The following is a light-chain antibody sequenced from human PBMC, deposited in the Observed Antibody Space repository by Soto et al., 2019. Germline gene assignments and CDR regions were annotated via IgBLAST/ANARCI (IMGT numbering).Light chain of an antibody. V-gene: IGKV3D-15*01. J-gene: IGKJ4*01. Sequence: ELVMTQSPGTLSVSPGDSATLSCRGSQSFVNMYLAWYQQKPGQAPRLLMYGASRRPTGIPDSLSGSGSGTELTLTISSLQSEDFGVYYCQHYNRWPLTFGGGTKVDIK. CDR2: GAS. CDR3: QHYNRWPLT. CDR1: QSFVNMY.